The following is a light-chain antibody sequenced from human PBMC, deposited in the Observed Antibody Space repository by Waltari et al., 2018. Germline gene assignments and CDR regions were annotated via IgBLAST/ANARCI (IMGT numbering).Light chain of an antibody. CDR3: QQANSFPIT. J-gene: IGKJ3*01. CDR2: AAS. CDR1: QAINSW. V-gene: IGKV1D-12*01. Sequence: TRRGSQAINSWLAWYQQKPGKAPKLLIYAASHLQSGVPSRFSGSGSGTDFTLTISSLQPEDFATYYCQQANSFPITFGPGTKVDIK.